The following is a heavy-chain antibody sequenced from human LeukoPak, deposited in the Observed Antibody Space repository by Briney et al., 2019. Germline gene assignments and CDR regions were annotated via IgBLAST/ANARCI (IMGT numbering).Heavy chain of an antibody. CDR3: ARDYLGWFDP. CDR1: GFTFSSSW. V-gene: IGHV3-74*01. J-gene: IGHJ5*02. CDR2: ISNVGSTT. Sequence: GGSLRLSCAASGFTFSSSWMHWVRQAPGKGLVWVSRISNVGSTTNYADSVKGRFTISRDNAKNTLYLQMNSLRAGDTAVYYCARDYLGWFDPWGQGTLVTVSS.